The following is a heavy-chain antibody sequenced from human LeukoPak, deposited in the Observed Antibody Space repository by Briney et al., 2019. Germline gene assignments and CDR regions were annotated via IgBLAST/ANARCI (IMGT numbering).Heavy chain of an antibody. D-gene: IGHD4-23*01. Sequence: GGSLRLSCAASGFTFSSYEMHWVRQAPGKGLEWVSYISSSDSTIYYADSVKSRFTISRDNAKNSLYLQMNSLRAEDTAVYYCASDYGGSSPFDYWGQGTLVTVSS. V-gene: IGHV3-48*03. CDR3: ASDYGGSSPFDY. CDR2: ISSSDSTI. CDR1: GFTFSSYE. J-gene: IGHJ4*02.